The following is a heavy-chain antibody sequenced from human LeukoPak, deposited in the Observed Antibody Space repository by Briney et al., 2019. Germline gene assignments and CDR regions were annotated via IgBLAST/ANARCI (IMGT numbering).Heavy chain of an antibody. Sequence: PGRSLRLSCAASGFTFSNYGMHWVRQVPGKGLEWVALISYDGSNKYYPDSVKGGFTISRDNSKNTLYLQMNSLRAEDTAVYYCAKSPPNTMFSPPDYWGQGTLVTVSS. D-gene: IGHD3-9*01. CDR2: ISYDGSNK. J-gene: IGHJ4*02. V-gene: IGHV3-30*18. CDR1: GFTFSNYG. CDR3: AKSPPNTMFSPPDY.